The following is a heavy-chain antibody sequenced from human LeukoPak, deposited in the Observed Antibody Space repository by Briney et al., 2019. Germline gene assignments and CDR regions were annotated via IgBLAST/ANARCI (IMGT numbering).Heavy chain of an antibody. J-gene: IGHJ5*02. D-gene: IGHD3-10*01. CDR3: ARLYYYGSGSYRGNWFDP. Sequence: ASVKVSCKASGYTFTGYYMHWVRQAPGQGLEWMGWINPNSGGTNYAQKFQGRVTMTRDTSISTAYMELSRLRSDDTAVYYCARLYYYGSGSYRGNWFDPWGQGTLVTVSS. V-gene: IGHV1-2*02. CDR2: INPNSGGT. CDR1: GYTFTGYY.